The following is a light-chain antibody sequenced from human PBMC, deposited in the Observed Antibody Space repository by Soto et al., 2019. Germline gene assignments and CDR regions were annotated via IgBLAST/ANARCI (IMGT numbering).Light chain of an antibody. J-gene: IGLJ3*02. CDR1: SSDIGGYNS. CDR2: EVS. Sequence: QPVLTQPASVSGSPGQSITISCTGTSSDIGGYNSVSCYQHHPGKAPKLMIYEVSNRPSGVSNRFSGSKSANTASLTISGLQAEDEADYYCSSNTTRSTLVYGGGTQLTVL. V-gene: IGLV2-14*01. CDR3: SSNTTRSTLV.